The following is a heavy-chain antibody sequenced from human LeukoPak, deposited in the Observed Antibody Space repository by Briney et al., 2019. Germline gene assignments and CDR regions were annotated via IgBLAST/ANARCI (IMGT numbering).Heavy chain of an antibody. J-gene: IGHJ4*02. D-gene: IGHD2-8*01. CDR3: ARPVYARYYFAF. CDR2: INHSGST. Sequence: PSETLSLTCAVYGGSFSGYSWSWIRQPPGKGLEWIGEINHSGSTNYNPSLKSRVTISVDTSKNQSSLKLSSVTAADTAVYYCARPVYARYYFAFWGQGTLVTVSS. CDR1: GGSFSGYS. V-gene: IGHV4-34*01.